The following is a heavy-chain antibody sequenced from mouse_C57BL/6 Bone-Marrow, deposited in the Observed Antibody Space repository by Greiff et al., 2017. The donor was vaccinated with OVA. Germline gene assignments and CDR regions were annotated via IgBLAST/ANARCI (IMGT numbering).Heavy chain of an antibody. CDR3: ARDESERGDY. Sequence: VQLQQSGAELVRPGSSVKLSCKTSGYTFTSYGINWVKQRPGQGLEWIGYLYLGNGYTEYNEKFKGKATLTSDTSSSTAYMQLSSLTSEGAAIYFCARDESERGDYWGQGTSVTVSS. V-gene: IGHV1-58*01. CDR1: GYTFTSYG. J-gene: IGHJ4*01. D-gene: IGHD1-3*01. CDR2: LYLGNGYT.